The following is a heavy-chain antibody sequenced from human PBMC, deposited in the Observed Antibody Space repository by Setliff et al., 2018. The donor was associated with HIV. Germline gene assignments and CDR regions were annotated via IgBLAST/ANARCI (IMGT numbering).Heavy chain of an antibody. CDR2: IYDSGAN. V-gene: IGHV4-4*07. CDR3: ARDRHYYGSGSYGP. CDR1: GGSCNNYH. D-gene: IGHD3-10*01. J-gene: IGHJ5*02. Sequence: PSETLSLTCTVSGGSCNNYHWSWIRQPAGKGLEWIGRIYDSGANNYKPSLKSRVTMSIDKSNNQFSLYLTSVTAADTAIYYCARDRHYYGSGSYGPWGQGILVTVSS.